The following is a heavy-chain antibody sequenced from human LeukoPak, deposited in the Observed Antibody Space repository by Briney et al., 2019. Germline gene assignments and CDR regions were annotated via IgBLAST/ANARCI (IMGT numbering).Heavy chain of an antibody. V-gene: IGHV3-43*02. D-gene: IGHD6-19*01. CDR1: GSTFDDYA. J-gene: IGHJ4*02. CDR3: AKPVAVAGTGYYFDY. CDR2: ISGDGGST. Sequence: GGSLRLSCAASGSTFDDYAMHSVRQAPGKGLEWVSLISGDGGSTYYADSVKGRFTISGDNSKNSLYLQMNSLRTEDTALYYCAKPVAVAGTGYYFDYWGQGTLVTVSS.